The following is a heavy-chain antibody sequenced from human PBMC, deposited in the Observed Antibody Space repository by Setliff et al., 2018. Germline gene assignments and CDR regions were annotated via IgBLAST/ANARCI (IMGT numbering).Heavy chain of an antibody. CDR1: GFTFDDYV. D-gene: IGHD6-19*01. Sequence: GGSLRLSCAASGFTFDDYVMSWVRQAPGKGLEWVSDINRNGGRIGYADPVKGRFTISRDNAKNSLYLQMSSLRAEDTAVYYCAKDYQSDSGWDFDYWGQGTLVTVSS. V-gene: IGHV3-20*04. CDR3: AKDYQSDSGWDFDY. CDR2: INRNGGRI. J-gene: IGHJ4*02.